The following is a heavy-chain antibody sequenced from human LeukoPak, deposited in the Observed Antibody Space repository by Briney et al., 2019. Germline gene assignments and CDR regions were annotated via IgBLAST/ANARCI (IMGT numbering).Heavy chain of an antibody. CDR2: ISSSSSYI. V-gene: IGHV3-21*01. D-gene: IGHD6-13*01. J-gene: IGHJ4*02. Sequence: PGGSLRLSCAASGFTFSSYSMNWVRQAPGKGLEWVSSISSSSSYIYYADSVKGRFTISRDNAKNSLYLQMNSLRAEDPAVYYCARGIAAAGTPGYWGQGTLVTVSS. CDR1: GFTFSSYS. CDR3: ARGIAAAGTPGY.